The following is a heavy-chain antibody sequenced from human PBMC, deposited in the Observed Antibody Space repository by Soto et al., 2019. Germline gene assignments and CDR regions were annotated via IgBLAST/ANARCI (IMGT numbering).Heavy chain of an antibody. V-gene: IGHV4-39*07. CDR3: ARDSHGIYGDYGNDY. Sequence: SETLSLTCTVSGGSISSSSYYWGWIRQPPGKGLEWIGSIYYSGSTYYNPSLKSRVTISVDTSKNQFSLKLSSVTAADTAVYYCARDSHGIYGDYGNDYWGQGTLVTVSS. CDR2: IYYSGST. D-gene: IGHD4-17*01. J-gene: IGHJ4*02. CDR1: GGSISSSSYY.